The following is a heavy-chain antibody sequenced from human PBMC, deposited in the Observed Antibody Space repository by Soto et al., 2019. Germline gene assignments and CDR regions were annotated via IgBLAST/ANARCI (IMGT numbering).Heavy chain of an antibody. J-gene: IGHJ1*01. D-gene: IGHD3-9*01. Sequence: QVQLVQSGSEIKTPGASVKVSCKAFGYTFTSYGIGWVRQDPGQGLEWMGWISAYIGNTNYAQKFQGRVTMTTETSSSTAYMVLRSLKSDDTAVYYCARIGFDGHWGQGTLVTVSS. CDR2: ISAYIGNT. CDR1: GYTFTSYG. V-gene: IGHV1-18*01. CDR3: ARIGFDGH.